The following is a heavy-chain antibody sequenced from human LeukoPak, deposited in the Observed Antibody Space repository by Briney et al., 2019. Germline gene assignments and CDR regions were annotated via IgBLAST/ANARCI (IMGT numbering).Heavy chain of an antibody. D-gene: IGHD3-10*01. V-gene: IGHV1-18*01. CDR1: GYTFTNYG. CDR3: ARNPNGRYGSGSYYFPRRFDY. J-gene: IGHJ4*02. Sequence: ASVKVSCKASGYTFTNYGISWVRQAPGQGLEWMGWISAYNGNTNYAQKLQGRVTMTTDTSTSTAYMELRSLRSDDTAVYYCARNPNGRYGSGSYYFPRRFDYWGQGTLVTVSS. CDR2: ISAYNGNT.